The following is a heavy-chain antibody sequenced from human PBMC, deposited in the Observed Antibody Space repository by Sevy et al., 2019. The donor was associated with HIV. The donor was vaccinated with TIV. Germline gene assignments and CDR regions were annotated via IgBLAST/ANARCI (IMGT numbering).Heavy chain of an antibody. CDR3: ARVIASSGTYYRFDY. J-gene: IGHJ4*02. CDR2: MNPNSGNT. CDR1: GYTFISYD. D-gene: IGHD3-10*01. Sequence: ASVKVSCKASGYTFISYDINWVRQATGQGLEWMGWMNPNSGNTGYAQKFQGRVTMTRDTSISTAYMELSSLRSEETVAYYCARVIASSGTYYRFDYWGQGTLVTVSS. V-gene: IGHV1-8*01.